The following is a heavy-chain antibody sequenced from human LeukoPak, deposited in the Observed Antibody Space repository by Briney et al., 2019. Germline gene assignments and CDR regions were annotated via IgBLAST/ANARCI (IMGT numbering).Heavy chain of an antibody. D-gene: IGHD6-19*01. CDR1: GYTFSGYY. Sequence: VSVKVSCKASGYTFSGYYIHWVRQAPGQGLEWMAWINPSNGDTNYAQKFQGRVTMTRDTSISTAYMELTRLISDDTAVYYCARVGSSGWYVHPTLDYWGQGTLVTVSS. CDR3: ARVGSSGWYVHPTLDY. CDR2: INPSNGDT. V-gene: IGHV1-2*02. J-gene: IGHJ4*02.